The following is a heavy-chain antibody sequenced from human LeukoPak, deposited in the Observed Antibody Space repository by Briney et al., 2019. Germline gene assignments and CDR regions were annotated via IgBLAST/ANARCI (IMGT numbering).Heavy chain of an antibody. CDR2: IYYSGST. Sequence: SETLSLTCTVSGDSISSYYWSWIRQPPGKGLEWIGYIYYSGSTNYNPSLKSRVTISVDTSKNQFSLNLSTVTAADTAVYFCARVTLFRGAQIDSWGQGTLVTVSS. D-gene: IGHD3-10*01. CDR3: ARVTLFRGAQIDS. J-gene: IGHJ4*02. V-gene: IGHV4-59*08. CDR1: GDSISSYY.